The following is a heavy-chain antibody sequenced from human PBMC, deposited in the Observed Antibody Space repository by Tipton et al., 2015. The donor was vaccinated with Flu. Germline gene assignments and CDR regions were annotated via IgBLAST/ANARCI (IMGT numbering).Heavy chain of an antibody. CDR3: ARAWTTYDYLDY. CDR2: TSYDGSNK. J-gene: IGHJ4*02. Sequence: SLRLSCAASGFTFSSYAMHWVRQAPGKGLEWVAVTSYDGSNKYYADSVKGRFTISRDNSKNTLYLQMNSLRPEDTAVYYSARAWTTYDYLDYWGQGTLVTVSS. V-gene: IGHV3-30-3*01. CDR1: GFTFSSYA. D-gene: IGHD1-14*01.